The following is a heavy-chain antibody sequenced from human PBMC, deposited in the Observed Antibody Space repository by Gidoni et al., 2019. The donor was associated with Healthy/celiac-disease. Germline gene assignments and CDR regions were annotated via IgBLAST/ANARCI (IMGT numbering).Heavy chain of an antibody. Sequence: EVQLVESGGGLVQPGGSLRLSCAASGFTFSSYEMNWVRQAPGKGLEWVSYISSSGSTIYYADSVKGRFTISRDNAKNSLYLQMNSLRAEDTAVYYCARVGGIAARGWVLYGMDVWGQGTTVTVSS. CDR1: GFTFSSYE. V-gene: IGHV3-48*03. J-gene: IGHJ6*02. D-gene: IGHD6-6*01. CDR3: ARVGGIAARGWVLYGMDV. CDR2: ISSSGSTI.